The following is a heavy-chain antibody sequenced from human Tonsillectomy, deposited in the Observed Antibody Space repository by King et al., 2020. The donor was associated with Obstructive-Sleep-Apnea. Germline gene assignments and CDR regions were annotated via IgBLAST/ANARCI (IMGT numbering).Heavy chain of an antibody. CDR2: ITRYSSPI. D-gene: IGHD7-27*01. J-gene: IGHJ4*02. V-gene: IGHV3-48*04. CDR1: GFSFNTYG. Sequence: EVQLVESGGGLVQPGGSLRLSCAASGFSFNTYGMNWVRQAPGKGLEWLSYITRYSSPIHYADSVRGRFTISRDNAKNSLFLQMSSLRADDTAVYYCAREGVNSGYYFDQWGQGTLVTVSS. CDR3: AREGVNSGYYFDQ.